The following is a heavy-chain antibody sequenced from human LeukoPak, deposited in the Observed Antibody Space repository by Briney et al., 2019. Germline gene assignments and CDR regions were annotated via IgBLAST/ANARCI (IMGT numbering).Heavy chain of an antibody. CDR2: IKQDGSEK. CDR1: GFTFSSYW. D-gene: IGHD3-10*01. CDR3: ARGSRMVRGARGPLFDY. J-gene: IGHJ4*02. Sequence: PGGFLRLSCAASGFTFSSYWMSWVRQAPGKGLEWVANIKQDGSEKYYVDSVKGRFTISRDNAKNSLYLQMNSLRAEDTAVYYCARGSRMVRGARGPLFDYWGQGTLVTVSS. V-gene: IGHV3-7*01.